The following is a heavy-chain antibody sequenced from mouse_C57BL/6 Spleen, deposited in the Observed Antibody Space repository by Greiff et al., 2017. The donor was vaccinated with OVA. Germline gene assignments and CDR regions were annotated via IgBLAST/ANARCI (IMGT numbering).Heavy chain of an antibody. V-gene: IGHV3-6*01. Sequence: EVQLVESGPGLVKPSQSLSLTCSVTGYSITSGYYWNWVRQFPGNKLEWMGYISYDGSNNYNPSLKNRISITRDTSKNQFFLKLNSVTTEDTATYYCARAELMDYWGQGTSVTVSS. J-gene: IGHJ4*01. CDR1: GYSITSGYY. D-gene: IGHD4-1*01. CDR3: ARAELMDY. CDR2: ISYDGSN.